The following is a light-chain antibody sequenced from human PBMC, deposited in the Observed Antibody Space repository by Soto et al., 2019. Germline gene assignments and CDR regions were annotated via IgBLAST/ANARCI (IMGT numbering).Light chain of an antibody. J-gene: IGLJ2*01. Sequence: QSVLTQPASVSGSPGQSITISCTGTSRDIGTYDYVSWYQQHPGKAPKLMIYDVNNRPSGVSNRFSGSKSGNTASLTISGLQAEDEADYYCSSWTTSSTLVFGGGTKLT. CDR2: DVN. CDR3: SSWTTSSTLV. CDR1: SRDIGTYDY. V-gene: IGLV2-14*01.